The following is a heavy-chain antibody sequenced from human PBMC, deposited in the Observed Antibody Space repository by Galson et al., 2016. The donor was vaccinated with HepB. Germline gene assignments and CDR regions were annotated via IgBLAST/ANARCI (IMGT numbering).Heavy chain of an antibody. V-gene: IGHV1-69*13. D-gene: IGHD3-16*02. CDR2: IIPISGTR. J-gene: IGHJ4*02. CDR1: GGTFRNYA. CDR3: AKGGFRFGELSEYHHFDW. Sequence: SVKVSCKASGGTFRNYAINWVRQAPGQGLEWMGGIIPISGTRDYAQKVRSRVTLSVDESTRTAYMELSSLRSEDTAVYYCAKGGFRFGELSEYHHFDWWGLGTLVTVSS.